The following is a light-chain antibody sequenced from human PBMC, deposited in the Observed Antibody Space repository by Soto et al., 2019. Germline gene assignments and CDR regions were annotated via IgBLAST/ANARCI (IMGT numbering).Light chain of an antibody. CDR2: EIS. V-gene: IGLV2-14*01. Sequence: QSALTQPASVSGSPGQSITISCTGSSSDIGAYGYVSWYQHHPGKAPKLIISEISVRPSGVSNRFSGSKSGNTASLTISGLQAEDEADYYCSSFSTSNTLLFGGGTKLTVL. CDR1: SSDIGAYGY. J-gene: IGLJ3*02. CDR3: SSFSTSNTLL.